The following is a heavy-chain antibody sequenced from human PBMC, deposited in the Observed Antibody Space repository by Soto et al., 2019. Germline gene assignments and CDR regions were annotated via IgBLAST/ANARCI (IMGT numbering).Heavy chain of an antibody. CDR3: ARDTSSSSWYAGYFDY. J-gene: IGHJ4*02. CDR2: IYSGGST. Sequence: EVQLVESGGGLVQPGGSLRLSCAASGFTVSSNYMSWVRQAPGKGLEWVSVIYSGGSTYYADSVKGRFTISRDNSKNTLYLQMNCLSAEDTAVYYCARDTSSSSWYAGYFDYWGQGTLVTVSS. D-gene: IGHD6-13*01. CDR1: GFTVSSNY. V-gene: IGHV3-66*01.